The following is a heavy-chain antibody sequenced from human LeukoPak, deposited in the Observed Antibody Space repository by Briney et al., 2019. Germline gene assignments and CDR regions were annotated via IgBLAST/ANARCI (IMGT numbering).Heavy chain of an antibody. J-gene: IGHJ4*02. V-gene: IGHV3-23*01. Sequence: GGSLRLSCAASGFTFSNYAMTWVRQAPGKGLEWVSAISGSGGSTYYADSVKGRFTISRDNSKNTLYLQMNSLRAEDTAVYYCAKSITIQVDYFDYWGQGTLVTVSS. CDR3: AKSITIQVDYFDY. D-gene: IGHD3-10*01. CDR1: GFTFSNYA. CDR2: ISGSGGST.